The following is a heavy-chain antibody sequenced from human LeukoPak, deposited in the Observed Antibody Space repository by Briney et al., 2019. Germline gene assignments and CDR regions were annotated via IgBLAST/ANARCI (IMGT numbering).Heavy chain of an antibody. CDR3: ASLVVTDDWAFDI. Sequence: PWGSLTLSCAASGFAFSRYWLHWIRQPPGKGLVWVSAIYTDGTTKRYADSVKGGFTISKDNPNNTLYLQMNSLRVEDTAVYYCASLVVTDDWAFDIWGQGTMVTVSS. V-gene: IGHV3-74*01. CDR1: GFAFSRYW. D-gene: IGHD2-21*02. CDR2: IYTDGTTK. J-gene: IGHJ3*02.